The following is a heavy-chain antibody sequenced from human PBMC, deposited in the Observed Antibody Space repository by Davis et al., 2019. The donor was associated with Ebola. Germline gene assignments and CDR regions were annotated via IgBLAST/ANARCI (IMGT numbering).Heavy chain of an antibody. Sequence: SETLSLTCTVSGGSISSYYWSWIRQPPGKGLEWIGYIYYSGSTNYNPSLKSRVTISVDTSKNQFSLKLSSVTAADTAVYYCARRLYYYDSSGYHAGAFDIWGQGTMATVSS. J-gene: IGHJ3*02. CDR1: GGSISSYY. V-gene: IGHV4-59*08. D-gene: IGHD3-22*01. CDR2: IYYSGST. CDR3: ARRLYYYDSSGYHAGAFDI.